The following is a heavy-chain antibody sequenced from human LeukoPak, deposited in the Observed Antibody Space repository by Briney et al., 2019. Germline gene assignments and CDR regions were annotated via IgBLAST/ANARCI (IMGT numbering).Heavy chain of an antibody. Sequence: SVKVSCKASGGTVNSYAISWVRQAPGQGLEWMGRIIPIFGTTNYAQKFQGRVTITTDESTGTAYMELSSLRSEDTAVYYCARYGGAYDSSGYSYWGQGTLVTVSS. CDR2: IIPIFGTT. D-gene: IGHD3-22*01. V-gene: IGHV1-69*05. J-gene: IGHJ4*02. CDR3: ARYGGAYDSSGYSY. CDR1: GGTVNSYA.